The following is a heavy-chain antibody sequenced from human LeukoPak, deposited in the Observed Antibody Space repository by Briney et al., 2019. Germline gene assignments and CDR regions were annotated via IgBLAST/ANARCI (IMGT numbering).Heavy chain of an antibody. CDR3: ARMGAGITIFGVVIPTYYYYGMDV. CDR1: GYTLTGYY. J-gene: IGHJ6*02. D-gene: IGHD3-3*01. CDR2: INPNSGGT. Sequence: ASVKVSCKASGYTLTGYYMHWVRQAPGQGLEWMGWINPNSGGTNYAQKFQGWVTMTRDTSISTAYMELSRLRSDDTAVYYCARMGAGITIFGVVIPTYYYYGMDVWGQGTTVTVSS. V-gene: IGHV1-2*04.